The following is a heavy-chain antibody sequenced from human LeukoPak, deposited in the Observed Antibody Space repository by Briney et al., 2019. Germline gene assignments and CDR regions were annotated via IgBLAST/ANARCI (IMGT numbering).Heavy chain of an antibody. J-gene: IGHJ4*02. D-gene: IGHD3-16*01. Sequence: PGRSLRLSCAASGFTFSSYGMHWVRQAPGKGLEWVAVISYDGSNKYYADSVKGRFTISRDNSKNTLHLQMNSLRADDTAVYYCAKDTPLCYFDYWGQGTLVTVSS. CDR1: GFTFSSYG. CDR3: AKDTPLCYFDY. V-gene: IGHV3-30*18. CDR2: ISYDGSNK.